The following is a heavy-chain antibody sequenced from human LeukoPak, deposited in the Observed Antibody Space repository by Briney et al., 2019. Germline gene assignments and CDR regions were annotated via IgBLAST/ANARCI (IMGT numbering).Heavy chain of an antibody. Sequence: AVKVSCKASGGTFSSYAISWVRQAPARGLAWVGGIIPIFGTAKYAQKFQGRVTITEDESTSTAYMELSSLRSEDTAVYYCARSEYCISTSCYTQFDPWGQGTLVTVSS. D-gene: IGHD2-2*02. J-gene: IGHJ5*02. CDR3: ARSEYCISTSCYTQFDP. CDR1: GGTFSSYA. V-gene: IGHV1-69*01. CDR2: IIPIFGTA.